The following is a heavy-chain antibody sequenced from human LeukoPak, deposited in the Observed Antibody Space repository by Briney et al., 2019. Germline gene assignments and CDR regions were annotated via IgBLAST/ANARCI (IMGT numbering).Heavy chain of an antibody. D-gene: IGHD3-10*01. CDR1: GFAFSSYP. J-gene: IGHJ4*02. CDR2: ISGNGHNT. V-gene: IGHV3-64*01. CDR3: ARDSGLDF. Sequence: GGSLRLSCAASGFAFSSYPMHWVRQAPGKGLEYVSAISGNGHNTYYTKSVRGRFTISRDNSKNTLFLQMGSLRAEDMAVYYCARDSGLDFWGQGTLVTVSS.